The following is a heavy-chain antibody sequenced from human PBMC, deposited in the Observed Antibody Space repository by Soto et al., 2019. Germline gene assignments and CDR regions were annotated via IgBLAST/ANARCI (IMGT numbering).Heavy chain of an antibody. D-gene: IGHD3-22*01. CDR2: ISYDGSNK. CDR1: GFTFSSYA. J-gene: IGHJ6*02. CDR3: AREYYYDSSGYYTYYYYGMDV. V-gene: IGHV3-30-3*01. Sequence: GGSLRLSCAASGFTFSSYAMHWVRQAPGKGLEWVAVISYDGSNKYYADSVKGRFTISRENSKNTLYLQMNSLRAEDTAVYYCAREYYYDSSGYYTYYYYGMDVWGQGTTVTISS.